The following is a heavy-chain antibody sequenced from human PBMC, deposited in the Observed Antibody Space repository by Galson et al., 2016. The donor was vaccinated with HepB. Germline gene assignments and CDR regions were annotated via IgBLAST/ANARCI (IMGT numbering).Heavy chain of an antibody. Sequence: SETLSLTCTVSGGSVSRGSCHWSWIRQPPGKGLEWIGYIYYPGTTNYNPSLKTRVTISVDTSRNQFSLKLNSVTAADTAVYYCARVYVAQQLVRWFDYWGQGILVTVPS. CDR1: GGSVSRGSCH. D-gene: IGHD6-13*01. CDR3: ARVYVAQQLVRWFDY. CDR2: IYYPGTT. J-gene: IGHJ4*02. V-gene: IGHV4-61*01.